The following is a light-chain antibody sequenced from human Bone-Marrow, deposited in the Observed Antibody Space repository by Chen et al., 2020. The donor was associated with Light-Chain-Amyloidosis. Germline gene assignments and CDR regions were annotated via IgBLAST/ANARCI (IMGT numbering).Light chain of an antibody. V-gene: IGLV6-57*01. J-gene: IGLJ3*02. Sequence: NFMLTQPHSVSESPGKTVIISCTRSSGSIATNYVQWYQQRPRSSPSTVIYEDDQRPSGVPDRFSGSIDRSSNSASLTISGLKTEDEADYYCQSYQGSSQGVFGGGTKLTVL. CDR1: SGSIATNY. CDR2: EDD. CDR3: QSYQGSSQGV.